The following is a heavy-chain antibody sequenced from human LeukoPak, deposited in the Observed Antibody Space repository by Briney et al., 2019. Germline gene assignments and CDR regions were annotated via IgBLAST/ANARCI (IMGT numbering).Heavy chain of an antibody. Sequence: PSETLSLTCTVSGGSTSSSSYYWCLIRQPPGKGLGWSGSFYHSGSSYYNPSLNSGVTISVDTSKNQFSLKLSSVTAADTAVYYCARHSSYYGNFDYWGQGTLVTVSS. CDR2: FYHSGSS. CDR1: GGSTSSSSYY. V-gene: IGHV4-39*01. J-gene: IGHJ4*02. CDR3: ARHSSYYGNFDY. D-gene: IGHD3-10*01.